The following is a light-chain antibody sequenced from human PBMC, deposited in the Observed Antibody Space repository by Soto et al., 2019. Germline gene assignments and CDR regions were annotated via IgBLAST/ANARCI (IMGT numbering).Light chain of an antibody. CDR2: GAS. CDR1: QSVSRNY. CDR3: QHYGTSPWT. J-gene: IGKJ1*01. V-gene: IGKV3-20*01. Sequence: EIVLTQSPGTLSLSPGERATLSCRASQSVSRNYLAWYQQKPGQAPRLLIYGASSRATGIPDRFSGSGSGTDFTLTISRLEPEDFAVYYCQHYGTSPWTFGQGTKVDIK.